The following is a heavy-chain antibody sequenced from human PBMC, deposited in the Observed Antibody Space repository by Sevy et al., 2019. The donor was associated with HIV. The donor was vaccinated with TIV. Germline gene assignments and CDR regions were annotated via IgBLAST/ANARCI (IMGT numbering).Heavy chain of an antibody. CDR3: ARGPPDGSYDYFDY. J-gene: IGHJ4*02. CDR2: MNEDGSVT. D-gene: IGHD1-26*01. Sequence: GGSLRLSCAGSGFSITSYWMHWVRQAPGKGLVWVSRMNEDGSVTNHADSVRGRFIISRDNAKNTLYLQMNSLRADDTAVYYCARGPPDGSYDYFDYWGQGTLVTVSS. V-gene: IGHV3-74*01. CDR1: GFSITSYW.